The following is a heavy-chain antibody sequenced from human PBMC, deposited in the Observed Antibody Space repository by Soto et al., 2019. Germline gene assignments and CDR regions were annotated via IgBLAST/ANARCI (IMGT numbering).Heavy chain of an antibody. CDR1: GGSISSSSYY. D-gene: IGHD5-12*01. CDR3: ARTDIVTFDY. J-gene: IGHJ4*02. CDR2: IYYSGST. V-gene: IGHV4-39*01. Sequence: SETLSLTCTVSGGSISSSSYYWGWIRQPPGKGLEWIGSIYYSGSTYYNPSLKSRVTISVDTSKNQFSLKLSSVTAADTAVYYCARTDIVTFDYWGQGTLVTVSS.